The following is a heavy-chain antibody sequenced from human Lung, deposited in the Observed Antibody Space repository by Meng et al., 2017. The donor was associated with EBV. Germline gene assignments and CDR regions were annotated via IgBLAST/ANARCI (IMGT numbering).Heavy chain of an antibody. J-gene: IGHJ4*02. CDR3: AKGKPVDY. CDR1: GFASGDSG. V-gene: IGHV3-30*18. Sequence: VKRVEAGGGVVQPGRSLSISCVASGFASGDSGMHWVRQAPGKGLEWVAVIFYDGSMKYYGDSVRGRFTISRDNPKNTVYLQMNGLRTEDTALYYCAKGKPVDYWGRGTLVTVSS. D-gene: IGHD4-23*01. CDR2: IFYDGSMK.